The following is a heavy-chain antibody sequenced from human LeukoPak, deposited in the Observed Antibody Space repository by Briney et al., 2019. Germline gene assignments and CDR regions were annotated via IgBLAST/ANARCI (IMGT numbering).Heavy chain of an antibody. D-gene: IGHD5-18*01. CDR2: IKWNGVST. CDR1: GFAFGDFG. J-gene: IGHJ4*02. CDR3: ARDYWAGKIAMGPFDL. Sequence: TGGSLRLSCAASGFAFGDFGMSWVRLSPGKGLEWVSSIKWNGVSTGYADSVKGRFTISRDNAKNSLYLQMNSLRAEDTALYYCARDYWAGKIAMGPFDLWGQGTLVTASS. V-gene: IGHV3-20*04.